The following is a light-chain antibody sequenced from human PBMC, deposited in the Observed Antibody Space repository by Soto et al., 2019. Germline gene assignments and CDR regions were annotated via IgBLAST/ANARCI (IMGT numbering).Light chain of an antibody. CDR1: LSDFVLYNY. J-gene: IGLJ1*01. CDR3: SSYTTSSALQV. Sequence: QSVLTQPASVSGSPGQSITISCSVTLSDFVLYNYVSWYQQHPGKAPKLMIYGVNNRPSGVSNRFSGSKSGNTASLSISGLQVDDEADYYCSSYTTSSALQVFGTGTRSPS. V-gene: IGLV2-14*01. CDR2: GVN.